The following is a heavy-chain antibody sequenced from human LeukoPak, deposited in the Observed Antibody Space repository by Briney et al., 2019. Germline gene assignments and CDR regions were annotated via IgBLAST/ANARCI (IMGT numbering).Heavy chain of an antibody. CDR2: ISYDGSNK. CDR3: ARVVDCSSTSCHLSNYYYYYYMDV. D-gene: IGHD2-2*01. J-gene: IGHJ6*03. CDR1: GFTFISYA. Sequence: GGSLRLSCAASGFTFISYAMHWVRQAPGKGLEWVAVISYDGSNKYYADSVKGRFTISRDNSKNMLYLQMNSLRAEDTAVYYCARVVDCSSTSCHLSNYYYYYYMDVWGKGTTVTVSS. V-gene: IGHV3-30*04.